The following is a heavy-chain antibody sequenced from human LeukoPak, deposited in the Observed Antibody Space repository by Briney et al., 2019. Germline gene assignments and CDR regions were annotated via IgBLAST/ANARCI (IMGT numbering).Heavy chain of an antibody. Sequence: PGGSLRLSCAVSGFTFSSYAMSWVRQAPGKGLEWVSAISGSGGSTYYADSVKGRFTISRDNSKNTLYLQMNSLRAEDTAVYYCAKSGMIVVVHCDYWGQGTLVTVSS. CDR1: GFTFSSYA. J-gene: IGHJ4*02. CDR3: AKSGMIVVVHCDY. D-gene: IGHD3-22*01. V-gene: IGHV3-23*01. CDR2: ISGSGGST.